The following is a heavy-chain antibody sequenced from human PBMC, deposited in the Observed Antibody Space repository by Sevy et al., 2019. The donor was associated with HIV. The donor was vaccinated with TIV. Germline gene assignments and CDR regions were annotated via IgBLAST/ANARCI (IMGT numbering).Heavy chain of an antibody. D-gene: IGHD3-10*01. CDR3: AKEGMASGPRLLWFAELLYHFDF. V-gene: IGHV3-30*18. CDR2: ISYDGSQK. Sequence: GESLKISCAASGFTFSSYGMSWVRQAPGKGLEWVAIISYDGSQKYYADSIKDRFTISRDNTKNTLYLQMNSLRPEDTAIYYCAKEGMASGPRLLWFAELLYHFDFWGQGTLVTVSS. J-gene: IGHJ4*02. CDR1: GFTFSSYG.